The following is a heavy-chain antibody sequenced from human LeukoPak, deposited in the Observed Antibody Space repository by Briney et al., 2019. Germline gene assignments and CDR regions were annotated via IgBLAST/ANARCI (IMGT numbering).Heavy chain of an antibody. CDR3: AREYCSGGSCYPNWFDP. CDR2: IIPILGIA. V-gene: IGHV1-69*04. J-gene: IGHJ5*02. Sequence: ASVKVSCKASGGTFSSYAISWVRQASGQGLEWMGRIIPILGIANYAQKFQGRVTITADKSTSTAYMELSSLRSEDTAVYYCAREYCSGGSCYPNWFDPWGQGTLVTVSS. CDR1: GGTFSSYA. D-gene: IGHD2-15*01.